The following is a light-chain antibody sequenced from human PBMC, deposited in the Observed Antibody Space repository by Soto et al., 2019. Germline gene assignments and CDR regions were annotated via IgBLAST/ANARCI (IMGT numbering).Light chain of an antibody. CDR2: GTS. V-gene: IGKV3-15*01. J-gene: IGKJ4*01. Sequence: ETVMTQSPVTLSVSPGERATLSCRASQSVSDNLAWYQQKPGQPPRLLIYGTSTRATGIPARFSGSRSGTKFTLTISSLQSEDFAVYYCQQYNNWPITFGGGTKVEIK. CDR3: QQYNNWPIT. CDR1: QSVSDN.